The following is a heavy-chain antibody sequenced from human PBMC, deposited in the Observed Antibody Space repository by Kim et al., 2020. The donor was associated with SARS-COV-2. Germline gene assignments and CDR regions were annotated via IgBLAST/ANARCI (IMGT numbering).Heavy chain of an antibody. CDR2: TYYRSKWYN. D-gene: IGHD6-19*01. Sequence: SQTLSLTCAISGDSVSSNSAAWNWIRQSPSRGLEWLGRTYYRSKWYNDYAVSVKSRITINPDTSKNQFSLQLNSVTPEDTAVYYCARDLGSSGWKRGAFDIWGQGTMVTVSS. CDR3: ARDLGSSGWKRGAFDI. CDR1: GDSVSSNSAA. J-gene: IGHJ3*02. V-gene: IGHV6-1*01.